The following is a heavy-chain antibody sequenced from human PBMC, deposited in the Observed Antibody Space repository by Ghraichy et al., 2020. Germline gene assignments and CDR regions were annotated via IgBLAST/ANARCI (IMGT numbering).Heavy chain of an antibody. Sequence: GESLNISCKGSGYSFSNYWIAWVRQTPGKGLEWLGIIHPDDSNIRYSPTFQGQVTISADKSINTAYLQWNSLKASDTAMYYCARVYSDYNYYYSYYMDVWGKGTTVTVSS. J-gene: IGHJ6*03. D-gene: IGHD5-12*01. CDR1: GYSFSNYW. CDR2: IHPDDSNI. CDR3: ARVYSDYNYYYSYYMDV. V-gene: IGHV5-51*01.